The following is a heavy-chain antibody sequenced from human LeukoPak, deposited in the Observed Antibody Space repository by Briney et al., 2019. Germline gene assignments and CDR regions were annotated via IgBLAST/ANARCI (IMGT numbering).Heavy chain of an antibody. CDR3: ARYSGIRGYSYGSYYYGMDV. J-gene: IGHJ6*02. V-gene: IGHV3-66*01. Sequence: PGGSLRLSCAASGFTVSSNYMSWVRQAPGKGLEWVSVIYSGGSTYYADSVKGRFTISRDNSKNTLYLQMNSLRAEDTAVYYCARYSGIRGYSYGSYYYGMDVWGQGTTVTVSS. CDR1: GFTVSSNY. CDR2: IYSGGST. D-gene: IGHD5-18*01.